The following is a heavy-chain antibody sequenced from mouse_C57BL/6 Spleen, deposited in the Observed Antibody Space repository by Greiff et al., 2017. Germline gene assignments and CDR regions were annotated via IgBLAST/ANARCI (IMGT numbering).Heavy chain of an antibody. V-gene: IGHV3-6*01. CDR1: GYSITSGYY. D-gene: IGHD1-1*01. CDR2: ISYDGSN. Sequence: EVQLVESGPGLVKPSQSLSLTCSVTGYSITSGYYWNWIRQFPGNKLEWMGYISYDGSNNYNPSLKNRISITRDTSKNQFFLKLNSVTTEDTATYYCAREGGRSLFDYWGQGTTLTVSS. J-gene: IGHJ2*01. CDR3: AREGGRSLFDY.